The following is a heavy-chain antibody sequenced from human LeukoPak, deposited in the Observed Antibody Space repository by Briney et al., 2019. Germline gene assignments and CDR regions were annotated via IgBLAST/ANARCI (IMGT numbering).Heavy chain of an antibody. D-gene: IGHD3-16*01. CDR2: IYQSGKT. CDR1: GGSISSSNW. CDR3: ARGGSYVRFDY. J-gene: IGHJ4*02. V-gene: IGHV4-4*02. Sequence: SGTLSLTCAVSGGSISSSNWWSWVRQPPGKGLEGIGEIYQSGKTHYNPSVQSRVTMSVDKSKNQFSLKLTSVTAADTAVYYCARGGSYVRFDYWGQGILVTVSS.